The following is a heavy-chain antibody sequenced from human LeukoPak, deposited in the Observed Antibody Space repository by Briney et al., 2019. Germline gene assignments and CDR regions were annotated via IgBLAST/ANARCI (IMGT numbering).Heavy chain of an antibody. D-gene: IGHD7-27*01. V-gene: IGHV3-48*01. Sequence: GGSLRLSCAASGFTFSSYSMNWVRQAPGKGLEWVSYISSSSSTIYYADSVKGRFTISRDNAKNSLYLQMNSLRAEDTAVYYCARPRPNWGSPPFDYWGQGTLVTVSS. CDR1: GFTFSSYS. CDR3: ARPRPNWGSPPFDY. J-gene: IGHJ4*02. CDR2: ISSSSSTI.